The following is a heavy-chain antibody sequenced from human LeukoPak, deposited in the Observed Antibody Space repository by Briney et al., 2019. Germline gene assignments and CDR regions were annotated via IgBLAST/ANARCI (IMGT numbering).Heavy chain of an antibody. CDR3: AKDGGGYCSGGSCYPGRLDY. Sequence: GRSLRLSCAASGFTFSSYGMHWVRLAPGKGLGWVAVISYDGSNKYYADSVKGRFTISRDNSKNTLYLQMNSLRAEDTAVYYCAKDGGGYCSGGSCYPGRLDYWGQGTLVTVSS. D-gene: IGHD2-15*01. CDR1: GFTFSSYG. CDR2: ISYDGSNK. J-gene: IGHJ4*02. V-gene: IGHV3-30*18.